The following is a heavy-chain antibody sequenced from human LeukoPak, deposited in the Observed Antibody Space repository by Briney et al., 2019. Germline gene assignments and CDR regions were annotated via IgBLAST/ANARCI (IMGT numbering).Heavy chain of an antibody. CDR1: GGSFSGYY. CDR2: INNSGST. V-gene: IGHV4-34*01. CDR3: ARGRGRITIFGVVSGAYNWFDP. D-gene: IGHD3-3*01. J-gene: IGHJ5*02. Sequence: SETLSLTCAVSGGSFSGYYWSWIRQPPGKGLEWIGEINNSGSTNYNPSLKSRVTISVDTSKNQLSLKLSSVTAADTAVYYCARGRGRITIFGVVSGAYNWFDPWGQGTLVTVSS.